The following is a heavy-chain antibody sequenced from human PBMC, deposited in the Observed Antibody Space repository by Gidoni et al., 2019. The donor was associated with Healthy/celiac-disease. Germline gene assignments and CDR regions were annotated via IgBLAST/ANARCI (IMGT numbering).Heavy chain of an antibody. V-gene: IGHV3-9*01. J-gene: IGHJ3*02. CDR2: ISWNSGSI. CDR3: AKDMFPDDILTRDAFDI. CDR1: GFTFDDYA. Sequence: EVQLVESGGGLVQPGRSLRLSCAASGFTFDDYAMHWVRQAPGKGLECVSGISWNSGSIGYADSVKGRFTISRDNAKNSLYLQMNSLRAEDTALYYCAKDMFPDDILTRDAFDIWGQGTMVTVSS. D-gene: IGHD3-9*01.